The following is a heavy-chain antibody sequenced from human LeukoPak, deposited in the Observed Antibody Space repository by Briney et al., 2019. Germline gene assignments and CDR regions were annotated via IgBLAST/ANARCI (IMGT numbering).Heavy chain of an antibody. D-gene: IGHD6-19*01. V-gene: IGHV1-18*01. Sequence: ASVKVSCKASGGTFSSYAISWVRQAPGQGLEWMGWTSAYNGNTNYAQKLQGRVTMTTDTSTSTAYMELRSLRSDDTAVYYCARHSSDWEFDYWGQGTLVTVSS. J-gene: IGHJ4*02. CDR1: GGTFSSYA. CDR2: TSAYNGNT. CDR3: ARHSSDWEFDY.